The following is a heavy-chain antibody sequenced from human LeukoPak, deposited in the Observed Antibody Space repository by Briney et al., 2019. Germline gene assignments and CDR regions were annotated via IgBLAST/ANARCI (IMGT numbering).Heavy chain of an antibody. CDR1: GYSISSGYY. CDR2: INHSGST. D-gene: IGHD3-10*01. CDR3: ARQLRWGITMVRGVISS. V-gene: IGHV4-38-2*02. J-gene: IGHJ5*02. Sequence: SETLSLTCTVSGYSISSGYYWSWIRQPPGQGLEWIGEINHSGSTNYNPSLKSRVTISVDTSKNQFSLKLSSVTAADTAVYYCARQLRWGITMVRGVISSWGQGTLVTVSS.